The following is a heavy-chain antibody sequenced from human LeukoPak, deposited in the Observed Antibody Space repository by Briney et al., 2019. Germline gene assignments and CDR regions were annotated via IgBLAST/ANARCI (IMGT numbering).Heavy chain of an antibody. D-gene: IGHD6-6*01. CDR2: MNPNSGNT. J-gene: IGHJ6*03. Sequence: ASVKVSCKTSGYTFTIYNINWVRQATGQGLEWMGWMNPNSGNTGYAQKFQGRVTITRNTSINTAYMELSGLRSEDTAIYYCARADGSSSIDYYHLDVWGKGTTVTVSS. CDR1: GYTFTIYN. V-gene: IGHV1-8*03. CDR3: ARADGSSSIDYYHLDV.